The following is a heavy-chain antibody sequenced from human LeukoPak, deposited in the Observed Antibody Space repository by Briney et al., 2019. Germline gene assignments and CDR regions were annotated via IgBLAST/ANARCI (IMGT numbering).Heavy chain of an antibody. CDR1: GGTFSSYA. CDR2: IIPILGIA. V-gene: IGHV1-69*04. D-gene: IGHD3-9*01. Sequence: GASVKVSCKASGGTFSSYAISWVRQAPGQGLEWMGRIIPILGIANYAQKFQGRVTITADKSTSTAYMELSSLRSEDTAVYYCARATSDILTGCNYYFDYWGQGTLVTVSS. J-gene: IGHJ4*02. CDR3: ARATSDILTGCNYYFDY.